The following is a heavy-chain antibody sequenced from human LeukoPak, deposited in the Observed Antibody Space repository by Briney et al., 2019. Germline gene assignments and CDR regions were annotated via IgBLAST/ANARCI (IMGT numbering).Heavy chain of an antibody. V-gene: IGHV5-51*01. Sequence: GESLKISCKGSGYSFTNYWIGWVRQMPGKGLEWMGIIYPGDSDTRYSPSFQGQVTISADKSISTAYLQWSSLKASDTAMYYCAGQNYDSSGYYEYFDYWGQGTLVTVSS. J-gene: IGHJ4*02. CDR2: IYPGDSDT. CDR3: AGQNYDSSGYYEYFDY. D-gene: IGHD3-22*01. CDR1: GYSFTNYW.